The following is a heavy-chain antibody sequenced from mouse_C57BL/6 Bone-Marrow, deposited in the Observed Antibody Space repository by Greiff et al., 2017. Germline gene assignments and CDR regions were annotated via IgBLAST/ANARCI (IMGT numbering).Heavy chain of an antibody. J-gene: IGHJ4*01. V-gene: IGHV5-4*03. CDR1: GFTFSSYA. CDR3: ARGPFDY. CDR2: ISDGGSYT. Sequence: EVMLVESGGGLVKPGGSLKLSCAASGFTFSSYAMSWVRQTPEKRLEWVATISDGGSYTYYPDNVKGRFTISRDTAKNNLYLQMSHLESEDTAMYYCARGPFDYWGQGTSVTVSS.